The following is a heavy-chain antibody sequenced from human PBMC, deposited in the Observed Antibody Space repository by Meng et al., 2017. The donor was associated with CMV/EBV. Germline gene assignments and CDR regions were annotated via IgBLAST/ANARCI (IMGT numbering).Heavy chain of an antibody. CDR1: GFSLITSGVG. D-gene: IGHD3-10*01. Sequence: SGPTLVKPTQTLTLTCTFSGFSLITSGVGVGWIRQPPGKALEWLAVIYWNGDKRYRPSLESRLSITRDISKNQVVLTMTNMDPVDTATHYCAHRSNFYGSGSRSFDYWGQGTLVTVSS. J-gene: IGHJ4*02. CDR3: AHRSNFYGSGSRSFDY. CDR2: IYWNGDK. V-gene: IGHV2-5*01.